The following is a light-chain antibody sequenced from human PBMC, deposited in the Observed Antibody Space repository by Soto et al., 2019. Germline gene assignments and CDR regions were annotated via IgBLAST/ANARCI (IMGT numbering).Light chain of an antibody. CDR1: SSDVGTYNL. CDR2: EGS. J-gene: IGLJ2*01. Sequence: QSALTQPASVSGSPGQSITISCTGTSSDVGTYNLVSWYQQHPGKAPQLMIYEGSKRPSGVSNRFSGSKSGNTASLTISGLQAEDEADYYCCSYAGISTFVVFGGGTKLTVL. V-gene: IGLV2-23*03. CDR3: CSYAGISTFVV.